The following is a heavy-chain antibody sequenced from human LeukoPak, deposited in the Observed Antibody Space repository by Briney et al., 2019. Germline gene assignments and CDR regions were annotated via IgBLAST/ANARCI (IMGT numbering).Heavy chain of an antibody. CDR1: GYTFTSYG. J-gene: IGHJ3*02. CDR2: ISVYNANT. V-gene: IGHV1-18*01. Sequence: RASVKVSCKASGYTFTSYGISWVRQAPGQGLEWMGWISVYNANTNYAQKLQGRVTMTTDTSTSTVYMELRSLRFDDTAVYYCAYSSAPDVFDIWGQGTMVTASS. CDR3: AYSSAPDVFDI. D-gene: IGHD6-19*01.